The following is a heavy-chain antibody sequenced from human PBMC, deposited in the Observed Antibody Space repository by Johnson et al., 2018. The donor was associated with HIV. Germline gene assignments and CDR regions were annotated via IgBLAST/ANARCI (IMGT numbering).Heavy chain of an antibody. D-gene: IGHD3-10*01. CDR2: ISGSDDDT. CDR1: GFTFSSYA. V-gene: IGHV3-23*04. CDR3: ASDLTLWKARGDAFDI. J-gene: IGHJ3*02. Sequence: VQLVESGGGLVQPGGSLRLSCAASGFTFSSYAMHWVRQAPGKGLEWVSFISGSDDDTYYADSVKGRFTISRDISKNTLYLQMNSLTAEDTAVYYCASDLTLWKARGDAFDIWGQGTMVTVSS.